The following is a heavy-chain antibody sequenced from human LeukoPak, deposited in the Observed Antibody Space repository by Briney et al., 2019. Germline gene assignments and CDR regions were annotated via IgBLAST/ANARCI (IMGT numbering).Heavy chain of an antibody. D-gene: IGHD6-13*01. CDR3: AKDSWSFDY. J-gene: IGHJ4*02. V-gene: IGHV3-23*01. Sequence: GGSLRLSCAASGFAFSRFAMSWVRQAPGKGLEYVSAISGSGTNTYYADSVKGRFTISRDNSRNTLYLQMNILRAEDTAVYYCAKDSWSFDYWGQGTLVTVSS. CDR2: ISGSGTNT. CDR1: GFAFSRFA.